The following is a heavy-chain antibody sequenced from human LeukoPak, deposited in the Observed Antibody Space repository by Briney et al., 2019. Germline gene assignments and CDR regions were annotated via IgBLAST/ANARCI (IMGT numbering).Heavy chain of an antibody. J-gene: IGHJ4*02. Sequence: GGSLRLSCAASGFTFSTYGMHWVRQAPGKGLEWVAHILLDGNNKYYPDSVKGRFTISRDNAKNTVYLQMNSLRAEDTAVYYCARDRGYCSSGSCYLFDSWGQGALVTVSS. D-gene: IGHD2-15*01. V-gene: IGHV3-33*01. CDR1: GFTFSTYG. CDR2: ILLDGNNK. CDR3: ARDRGYCSSGSCYLFDS.